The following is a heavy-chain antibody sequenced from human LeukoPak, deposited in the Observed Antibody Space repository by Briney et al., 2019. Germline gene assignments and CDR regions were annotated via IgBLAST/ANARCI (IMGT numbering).Heavy chain of an antibody. J-gene: IGHJ6*03. CDR2: INHSGST. CDR3: ARRVMYYYMDV. Sequence: SETLSLTCAVYGGSFSGYYWSWLRQPPGKGLEWIGEINHSGSTNYNPSLKSRVTISVDTSKNQFSLKLSSVTAADTAVYYCARRVMYYYMDVWGKGTTVTISS. V-gene: IGHV4-34*01. D-gene: IGHD2-21*01. CDR1: GGSFSGYY.